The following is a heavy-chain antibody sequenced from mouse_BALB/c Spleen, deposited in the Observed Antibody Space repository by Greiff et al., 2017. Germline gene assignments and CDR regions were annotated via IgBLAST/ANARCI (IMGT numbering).Heavy chain of an antibody. J-gene: IGHJ4*01. CDR3: VRDLDDYDSAMDY. CDR1: GFTFNTYA. V-gene: IGHV10-3*03. CDR2: IRSKSNNYAT. D-gene: IGHD2-4*01. Sequence: EVQGVESGGGLVQPKGSLKLSCAASGFTFNTYAMHWVCQAPGKGLEWVARIRSKSNNYATYYADSVKDRFTISRDDSQSMLYLQMNNLKTEDTAMYYCVRDLDDYDSAMDYWGQGTSVTVSS.